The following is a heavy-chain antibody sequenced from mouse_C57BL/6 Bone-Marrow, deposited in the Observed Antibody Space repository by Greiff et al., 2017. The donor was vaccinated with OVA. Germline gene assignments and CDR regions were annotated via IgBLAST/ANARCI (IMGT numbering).Heavy chain of an antibody. V-gene: IGHV1-52*01. CDR3: ARGDYYGSSYIWYFDV. Sequence: QVQLQQPGAELVRPGSSVKLSCKASGYTFTSYWMHWVKQRPIQGLEWIGNIDPSDSETHYNQKFKDKATLTVDKSSSTAYMQLSSLTSEDSAVYYCARGDYYGSSYIWYFDVWGTGTTVTVSS. J-gene: IGHJ1*03. CDR1: GYTFTSYW. CDR2: IDPSDSET. D-gene: IGHD1-1*01.